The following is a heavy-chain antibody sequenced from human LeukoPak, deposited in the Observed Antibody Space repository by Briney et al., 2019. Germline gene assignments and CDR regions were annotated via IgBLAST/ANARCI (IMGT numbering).Heavy chain of an antibody. CDR3: ARVIRVRGPDAFDI. J-gene: IGHJ3*02. CDR1: GGSISSYY. CDR2: IYTSGST. D-gene: IGHD3-16*01. Sequence: PSETLSLTCTVSGGSISSYYWSWIRQPAGKGLEWIGRIYTSGSTNYNPSLKSRVTMSVDTSKNQFSLKLSSVTAADTAVYYCARVIRVRGPDAFDIWGQGTMVTVSS. V-gene: IGHV4-4*07.